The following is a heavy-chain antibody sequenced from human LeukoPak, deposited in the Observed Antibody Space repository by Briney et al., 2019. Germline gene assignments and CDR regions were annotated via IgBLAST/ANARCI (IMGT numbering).Heavy chain of an antibody. V-gene: IGHV1-8*02. Sequence: ASVKVSCKASGYTFTGYYMHWVRQATGQGLEWMGWMNPNSGNTGYAQKFQGRVTMTRNTSISTAYMELSSLRSEDTAVYYCARGRHIAAGILFYWGQGTLVTVSS. CDR3: ARGRHIAAGILFY. CDR1: GYTFTGYY. D-gene: IGHD6-13*01. J-gene: IGHJ4*02. CDR2: MNPNSGNT.